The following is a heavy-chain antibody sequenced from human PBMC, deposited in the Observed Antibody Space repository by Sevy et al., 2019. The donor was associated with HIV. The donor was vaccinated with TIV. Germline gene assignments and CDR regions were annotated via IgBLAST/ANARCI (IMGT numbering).Heavy chain of an antibody. V-gene: IGHV3-33*01. Sequence: GGSLRLSCAASGFTFSSYGMHWVRQAPGKGLEWVADIWYDGSTKFYADSVKGRFTISRDNSKNTLYLQMNNLRAEDTAVYYCARGGGLDYYDSSGYDSPLDYWGQGTLVTVSS. CDR1: GFTFSSYG. D-gene: IGHD3-22*01. CDR2: IWYDGSTK. CDR3: ARGGGLDYYDSSGYDSPLDY. J-gene: IGHJ4*02.